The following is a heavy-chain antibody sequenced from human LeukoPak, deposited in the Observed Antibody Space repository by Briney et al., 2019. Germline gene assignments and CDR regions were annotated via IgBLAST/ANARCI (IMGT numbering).Heavy chain of an antibody. V-gene: IGHV3-74*01. CDR2: ISQDGSDT. D-gene: IGHD1-14*01. Sequence: GGSLRLSYEASGFTFSNYWIHWVRQAPGKGLEWVSRISQDGSDTIYADSVEGRLTVSRDNAKNTVFLQLSSLKAEDTAVYYCARYHTGGFWGQGRLVTVSS. CDR3: ARYHTGGF. CDR1: GFTFSNYW. J-gene: IGHJ4*02.